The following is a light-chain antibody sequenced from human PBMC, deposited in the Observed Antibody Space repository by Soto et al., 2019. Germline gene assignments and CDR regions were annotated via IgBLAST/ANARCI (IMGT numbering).Light chain of an antibody. Sequence: QSALTQPPSASGSLGQSVTISCTGTSSDVGGYNYVSWHQQHPGKAPKVMIYEVTKRPPGVPDRFSGSKSGNTASLTVSGLQAEDEADYYCSSFAGGGNPVLLGGGTKLTGL. CDR2: EVT. J-gene: IGLJ2*01. CDR1: SSDVGGYNY. CDR3: SSFAGGGNPVL. V-gene: IGLV2-8*01.